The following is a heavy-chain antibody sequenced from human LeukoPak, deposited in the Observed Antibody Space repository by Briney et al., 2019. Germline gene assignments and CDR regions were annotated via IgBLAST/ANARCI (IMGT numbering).Heavy chain of an antibody. CDR2: IYTSGST. Sequence: SSETLSLTCTVSGGSISSYYWSWIRQPAGKGLEWIGHIYTSGSTNYNPSLKSRVTMSVDTSKNQFSLKLNSVTAADTAVYYCARDRLSNYVSWFDPWGQGTLVTVSS. CDR1: GGSISSYY. V-gene: IGHV4-4*07. D-gene: IGHD4-11*01. J-gene: IGHJ5*02. CDR3: ARDRLSNYVSWFDP.